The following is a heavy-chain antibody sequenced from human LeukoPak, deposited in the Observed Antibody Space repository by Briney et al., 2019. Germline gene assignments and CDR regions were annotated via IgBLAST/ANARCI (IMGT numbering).Heavy chain of an antibody. CDR1: GFTFSTYG. CDR3: AKSYSSTWPGPDVDY. Sequence: PGGSLRLSCAASGFTFSTYGMHWVRQAPGKGLEWVAVISFDASNIYYAGSVKGRFTISRDNSKKTVYLQMNSLRAEDTAVYYCAKSYSSTWPGPDVDYWGQGTLVTVSS. J-gene: IGHJ4*02. D-gene: IGHD6-13*01. CDR2: ISFDASNI. V-gene: IGHV3-30*18.